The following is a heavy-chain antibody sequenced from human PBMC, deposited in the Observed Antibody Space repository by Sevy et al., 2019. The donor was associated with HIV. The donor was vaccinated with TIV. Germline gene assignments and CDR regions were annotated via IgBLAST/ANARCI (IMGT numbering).Heavy chain of an antibody. D-gene: IGHD1-26*01. Sequence: GGSLRISCAASGFTFRTYAFHWVRQTPGRGLEWIGLISSNGDNAFYANSVRGRFTISRDNSMNTLYLQMTSLTPDDTDVYYCARGPEWELTSFLSHWGQGTLVTVSS. J-gene: IGHJ4*02. CDR1: GFTFRTYA. V-gene: IGHV3-30-3*01. CDR2: ISSNGDNA. CDR3: ARGPEWELTSFLSH.